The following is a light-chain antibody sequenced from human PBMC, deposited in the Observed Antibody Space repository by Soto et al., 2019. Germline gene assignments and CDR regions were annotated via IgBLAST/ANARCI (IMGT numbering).Light chain of an antibody. CDR2: EVS. CDR3: SSYTSGAHYV. V-gene: IGLV2-14*01. J-gene: IGLJ1*01. CDR1: SSDVGGYNY. Sequence: QSVLTQPASVSGSPGQSITISCTGTSSDVGGYNYVSWYQQHPGKAPKLMIYEVSNRPSGVSNRFSGSKSGNTASLTISGLQAEDEADYYCSSYTSGAHYVFGTGTKVTVL.